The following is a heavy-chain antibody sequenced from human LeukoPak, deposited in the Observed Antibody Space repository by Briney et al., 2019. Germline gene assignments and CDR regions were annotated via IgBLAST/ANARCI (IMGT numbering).Heavy chain of an antibody. CDR2: INPNSGGT. J-gene: IGHJ4*02. D-gene: IGHD6-19*01. Sequence: GASVKVSRKASGYTFTGYYMHWVRQAPGQGLEWMGWINPNSGGTNYAQKFQGRVTMTRDTSISTAYMELSRLRSDDTAVYYCARADSSGWYVGFWDYWGQGTLVTVSS. CDR3: ARADSSGWYVGFWDY. CDR1: GYTFTGYY. V-gene: IGHV1-2*02.